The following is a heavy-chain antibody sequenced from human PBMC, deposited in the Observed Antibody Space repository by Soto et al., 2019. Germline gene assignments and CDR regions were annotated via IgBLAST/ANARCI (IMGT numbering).Heavy chain of an antibody. CDR3: ARGLFGLLWFGELLNWFDP. D-gene: IGHD3-10*01. CDR2: MNPNSGNT. Sequence: QVQLVQSGAEVKKPGASVKVSCKASGYTFTSYDINWVRQATGQGLEWMGWMNPNSGNTGYAQKFQGRVTMTRNTSISTDYMELSSLRSEDTAVYYCARGLFGLLWFGELLNWFDPWGQGTLVTVSS. J-gene: IGHJ5*02. CDR1: GYTFTSYD. V-gene: IGHV1-8*01.